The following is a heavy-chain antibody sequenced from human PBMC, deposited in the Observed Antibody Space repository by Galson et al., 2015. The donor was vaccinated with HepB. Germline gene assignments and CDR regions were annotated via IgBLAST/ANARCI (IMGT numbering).Heavy chain of an antibody. J-gene: IGHJ4*02. CDR2: ISYDGSNN. Sequence: SLRLSCAASGFIFSSHAMHWVSQAPGQGLEWLACISYDGSNNFYADSVKGRFTVSRDNSKNTLYLQMSSLRGEDTAVYYCAKERTNHYSDYWGQGTLITVSS. CDR1: GFIFSSHA. CDR3: AKERTNHYSDY. D-gene: IGHD1/OR15-1a*01. V-gene: IGHV3-30*04.